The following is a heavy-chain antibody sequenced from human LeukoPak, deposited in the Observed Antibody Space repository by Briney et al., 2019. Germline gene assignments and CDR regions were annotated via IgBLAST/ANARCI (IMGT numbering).Heavy chain of an antibody. Sequence: GGSLRLSCAASGFTFSDCYMSWIRQAPGKGLEWVSYISSSGSTIYYADSVKGRFTISRDNAKNSLYLQMNSLRAEDTAVYYCARAGSSSWYSTIGYWGQGTLVTVSS. V-gene: IGHV3-11*01. CDR3: ARAGSSSWYSTIGY. D-gene: IGHD6-13*01. J-gene: IGHJ4*02. CDR2: ISSSGSTI. CDR1: GFTFSDCY.